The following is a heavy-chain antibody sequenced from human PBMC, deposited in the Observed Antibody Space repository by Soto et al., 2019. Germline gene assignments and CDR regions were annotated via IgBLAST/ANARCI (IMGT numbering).Heavy chain of an antibody. CDR1: GYRFTDHW. D-gene: IGHD6-6*01. CDR3: ATRHSSPSYDF. Sequence: PGESLKISCKGSGYRFTDHWIGWVRQMPGKGLEWMGVIYPGDSDIRITPSFQGQVTISADKSINTAYLQWSSLKASDTALYYCATRHSSPSYDFWGQGTLVTVS. V-gene: IGHV5-51*01. J-gene: IGHJ4*02. CDR2: IYPGDSDI.